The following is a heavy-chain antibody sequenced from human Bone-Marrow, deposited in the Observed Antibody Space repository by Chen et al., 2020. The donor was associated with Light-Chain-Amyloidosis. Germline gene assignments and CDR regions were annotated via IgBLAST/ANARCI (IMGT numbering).Heavy chain of an antibody. CDR1: GYTFTEYA. Sequence: QVQLVQSGAELKGSGASVKISCKASGYTFTEYAVHWLRQAPGQRPEWMGWISTGDYDTKYSQKFQGRAAIYRDTSARTVYMELSGLKSEDTAVYYCARSAPPGKRFLEWFFNGGLDLWGQGTRITVSS. V-gene: IGHV1-3*04. CDR3: ARSAPPGKRFLEWFFNGGLDL. CDR2: ISTGDYDT. D-gene: IGHD3-3*01. J-gene: IGHJ5*02.